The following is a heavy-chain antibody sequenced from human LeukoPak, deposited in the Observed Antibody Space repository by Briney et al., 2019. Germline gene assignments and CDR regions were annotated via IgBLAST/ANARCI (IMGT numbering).Heavy chain of an antibody. CDR2: INPNSGGT. Sequence: ASVKVSCKASGYTFTSYGISWVRQAAGQGLEWMGWINPNSGGTNYAQKFQGRVTMTRDTSISTAYMELSRLRSDDTAVYYCARVRVVGANRYNWFDPWGQGTLVTVSS. CDR3: ARVRVVGANRYNWFDP. V-gene: IGHV1-2*02. J-gene: IGHJ5*02. D-gene: IGHD1-26*01. CDR1: GYTFTSYG.